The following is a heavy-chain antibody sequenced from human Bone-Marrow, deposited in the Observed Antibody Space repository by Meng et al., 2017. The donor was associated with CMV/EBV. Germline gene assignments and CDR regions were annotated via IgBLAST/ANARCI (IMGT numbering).Heavy chain of an antibody. Sequence: GSLRLSCTVSGGSISYYYWSWIRQPPGKGLEWIGYIYYSGSTNYNPSLKSRVTISVDTSKNQFSLKLSSVTAADTAVYYCARERDGGWFDYWGQGTLVTVSS. CDR1: GGSISYYY. J-gene: IGHJ4*02. V-gene: IGHV4-59*01. D-gene: IGHD6-19*01. CDR2: IYYSGST. CDR3: ARERDGGWFDY.